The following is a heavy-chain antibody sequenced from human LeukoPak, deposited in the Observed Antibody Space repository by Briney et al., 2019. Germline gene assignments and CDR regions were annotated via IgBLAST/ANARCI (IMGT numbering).Heavy chain of an antibody. CDR2: IYPGDSDT. V-gene: IGHV5-51*01. D-gene: IGHD6-13*01. Sequence: GASLQISCKCSGYSFTSYWIGWVRQLPGKGLEWMGIIYPGDSDTRYSPSFQGQVTISADKSISTAYLQWSSLKASDTAMYYCARLGWEQQHFDYWGQGTLVTVSS. J-gene: IGHJ4*02. CDR3: ARLGWEQQHFDY. CDR1: GYSFTSYW.